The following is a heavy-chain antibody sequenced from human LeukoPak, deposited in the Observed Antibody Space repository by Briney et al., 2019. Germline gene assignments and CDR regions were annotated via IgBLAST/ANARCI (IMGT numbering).Heavy chain of an antibody. Sequence: GGSLRLSCAASGFTFSSYWMSWVRQAPGKGLEWVANIKQNGSEKYYVDSVKGRFTISRDNSKNTLYLQMNSLRAEDTAVYYCARDFSYYDILTGYQPTGGMDVWGQGTTVTVSS. D-gene: IGHD3-9*01. CDR1: GFTFSSYW. J-gene: IGHJ6*02. CDR3: ARDFSYYDILTGYQPTGGMDV. CDR2: IKQNGSEK. V-gene: IGHV3-7*03.